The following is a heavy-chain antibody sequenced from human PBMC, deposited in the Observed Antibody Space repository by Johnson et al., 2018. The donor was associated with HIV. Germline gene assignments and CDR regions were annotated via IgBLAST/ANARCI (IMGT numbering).Heavy chain of an antibody. Sequence: QVQLVESGRGVLQPGRSLRLSYAASGFTFSSYGMHWVRQAPGKGLEWVAVIWYDGSNKYYADSVKGRFTISRDNSKNTLYLQMNSLRAEDTAVYYCARGTDAFDIWGQGTMVTVSS. CDR2: IWYDGSNK. J-gene: IGHJ3*02. CDR1: GFTFSSYG. CDR3: ARGTDAFDI. V-gene: IGHV3-33*01.